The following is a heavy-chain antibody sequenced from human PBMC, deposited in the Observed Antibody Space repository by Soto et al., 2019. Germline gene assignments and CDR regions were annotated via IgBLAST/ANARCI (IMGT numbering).Heavy chain of an antibody. CDR2: ISPIVGTT. CDR1: GGTFTNYA. Sequence: QVQLVQSGAEVKKPGSSVKVSCKASGGTFTNYAISWVRQAPGQGLEWMGGISPIVGTTHYAQKFQGRVTITADESSSTAYMELIRLRSEDTAMYFCARLGPHDDGGKHFDYWGQRSIVTVSS. CDR3: ARLGPHDDGGKHFDY. J-gene: IGHJ4*02. V-gene: IGHV1-69*01. D-gene: IGHD4-17*01.